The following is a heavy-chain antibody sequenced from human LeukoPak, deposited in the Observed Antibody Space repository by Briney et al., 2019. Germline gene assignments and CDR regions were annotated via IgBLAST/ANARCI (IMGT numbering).Heavy chain of an antibody. J-gene: IGHJ6*02. Sequence: PPETLSLSCSVSGGSISSYYWSWIRQPPGKGLEWIGYIYYIVSTNYNPSLKSRVTISVDTTKNQFSLKLSSVTAADTAVYYCARDGLSLPPRRFGMDVWGQGTTVIVSS. CDR1: GGSISSYY. CDR3: ARDGLSLPPRRFGMDV. V-gene: IGHV4-59*01. CDR2: IYYIVST. D-gene: IGHD3-22*01.